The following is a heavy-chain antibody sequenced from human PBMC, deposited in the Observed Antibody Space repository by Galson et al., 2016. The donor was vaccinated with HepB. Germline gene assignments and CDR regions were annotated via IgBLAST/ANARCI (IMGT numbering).Heavy chain of an antibody. CDR3: AKGAIFGVVTMMDY. V-gene: IGHV3-30*18. J-gene: IGHJ4*02. CDR1: GFSFSSYA. CDR2: LSYDGSKS. Sequence: SLRLSCAASGFSFSSYAIHWVRQAPGKGLEWVAILSYDGSKSYYADSVKGRFTISRDNSKNTLYLQMNSLRAEDTAVYYCAKGAIFGVVTMMDYWGQGTLVTVSS. D-gene: IGHD3-3*01.